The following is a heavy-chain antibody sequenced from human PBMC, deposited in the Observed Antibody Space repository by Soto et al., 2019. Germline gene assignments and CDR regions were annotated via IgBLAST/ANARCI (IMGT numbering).Heavy chain of an antibody. J-gene: IGHJ5*02. Sequence: SVKVSCKASGGTFSSYTISWVRQAPGQGLEWMGRIIPILGIANYAQKFQGRVTITADKSTSTAYMELSSLSSEDTAVYYCARSAVTTLNNWFDPWGQGTLVTVSS. CDR1: GGTFSSYT. D-gene: IGHD4-17*01. V-gene: IGHV1-69*02. CDR3: ARSAVTTLNNWFDP. CDR2: IIPILGIA.